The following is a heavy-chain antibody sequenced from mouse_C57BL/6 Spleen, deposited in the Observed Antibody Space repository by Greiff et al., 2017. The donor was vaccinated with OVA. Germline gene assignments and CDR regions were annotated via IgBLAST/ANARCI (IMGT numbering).Heavy chain of an antibody. Sequence: VQLQQSGAELVRPGASVTLSCKASGYTFTDYEMHWVKQTPVHGLEWIGAIDPETGGTAYNQKFKGKAILTADKSSSTAYMELRSLTSEDSAVYYCTRETVVAPPFAYWGQGTLVTVSA. CDR3: TRETVVAPPFAY. D-gene: IGHD1-1*01. V-gene: IGHV1-15*01. CDR2: IDPETGGT. J-gene: IGHJ3*01. CDR1: GYTFTDYE.